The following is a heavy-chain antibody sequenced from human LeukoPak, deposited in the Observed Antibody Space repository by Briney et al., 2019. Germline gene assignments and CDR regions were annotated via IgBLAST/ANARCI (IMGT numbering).Heavy chain of an antibody. CDR2: ISGSGGST. J-gene: IGHJ4*02. CDR1: GFTFSSYA. Sequence: GGSLRLSCAASGFTFSSYAMSWVRQAPGKGLEWVSAISGSGGSTYYADSVKGRFTISRDNSKNTLYLQMNSLRAEDAAVYYCAKDTYSSGWRYWGQGTLVTVSS. V-gene: IGHV3-23*01. D-gene: IGHD6-19*01. CDR3: AKDTYSSGWRY.